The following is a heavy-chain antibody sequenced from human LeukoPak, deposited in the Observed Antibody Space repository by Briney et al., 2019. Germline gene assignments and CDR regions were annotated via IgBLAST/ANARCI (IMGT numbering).Heavy chain of an antibody. Sequence: SETLSLTCAVYGGSFSGYYWSRIRQPPGKGPEWIGEINHSGNTNYNPYLKSRVTISVDTSKNQFSLKLSSVTAADTAVYHCARDGMVRGIDYWGQGTLVTVSS. CDR1: GGSFSGYY. D-gene: IGHD3-10*01. CDR3: ARDGMVRGIDY. CDR2: INHSGNT. V-gene: IGHV4-34*01. J-gene: IGHJ4*02.